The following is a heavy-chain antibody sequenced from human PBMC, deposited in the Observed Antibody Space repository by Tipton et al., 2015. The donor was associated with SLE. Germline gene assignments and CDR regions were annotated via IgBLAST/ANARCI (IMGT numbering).Heavy chain of an antibody. D-gene: IGHD2-2*01. V-gene: IGHV4-31*03. CDR2: IFNSGST. CDR3: ARTVVPDVMGAFDI. CDR1: GGSFSSGGYY. J-gene: IGHJ3*02. Sequence: TLSLTCTVSGGSFSSGGYYWSWIRQHPGKGLEWVGYIFNSGSTYGGSSYYNPSLKSRVTISLDTSKNQFSLRLSSVTAADTAVYYCARTVVPDVMGAFDIWGQGTMVTVSS.